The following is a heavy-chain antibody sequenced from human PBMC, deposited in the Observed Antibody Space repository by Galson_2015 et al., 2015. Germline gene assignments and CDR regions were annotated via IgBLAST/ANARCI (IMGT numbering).Heavy chain of an antibody. D-gene: IGHD4-17*01. CDR2: ISYDGSNK. J-gene: IGHJ4*02. Sequence: SLRLSCAASGFTFSSYGMHWVRQAPGKGLEWVAVISYDGSNKYYADSVKGRFTISRDTSKNTLYLQMNSLRAEDTAVYYCAKEVHDYGDYVGDYFDYWGQGTLVTVSS. CDR3: AKEVHDYGDYVGDYFDY. V-gene: IGHV3-30*18. CDR1: GFTFSSYG.